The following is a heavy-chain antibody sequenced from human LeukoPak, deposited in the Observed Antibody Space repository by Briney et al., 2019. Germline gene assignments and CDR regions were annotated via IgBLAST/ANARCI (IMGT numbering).Heavy chain of an antibody. Sequence: PGGSLRLSCAASGFTFSSYGMHWVRQAPGKGLEWVAFIRYDGSNKYYADSVKGRFTISRDNAKNSLYLQMNSLRAEDTAVYYCARDSDSSGYYLDFQHWGQGTLVTVSS. D-gene: IGHD3-22*01. CDR3: ARDSDSSGYYLDFQH. CDR2: IRYDGSNK. J-gene: IGHJ1*01. CDR1: GFTFSSYG. V-gene: IGHV3-30*02.